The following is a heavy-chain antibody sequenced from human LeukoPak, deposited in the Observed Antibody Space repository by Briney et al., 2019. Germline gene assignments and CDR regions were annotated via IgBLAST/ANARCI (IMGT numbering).Heavy chain of an antibody. CDR2: ISSSSSYI. J-gene: IGHJ4*02. V-gene: IGHV3-21*01. CDR1: GFTFSSYS. CDR3: ARDAKTYYYDSSGYPPLIPPP. D-gene: IGHD3-22*01. Sequence: KAGGSLRLSCAASGFTFSSYSMNWVRQAPGKGLEWVSSISSSSSYISYADSVKGRFTISRDNAKNSLYLQMNSLRAEDTAVYYCARDAKTYYYDSSGYPPLIPPPWGQGTLVTVSS.